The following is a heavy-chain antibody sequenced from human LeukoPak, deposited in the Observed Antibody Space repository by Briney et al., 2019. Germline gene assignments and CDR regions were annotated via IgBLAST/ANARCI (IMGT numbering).Heavy chain of an antibody. CDR2: INPSGGST. D-gene: IGHD6-13*01. J-gene: IGHJ6*03. CDR3: ARDFAAAGNDYYYYYMDV. Sequence: ASVKDSCKASGYTFTSYYMHWVRQAPGQGLEWMGIINPSGGSTSYAQKFQGRVTMTRDTSTSTVYMELSSLRSEDTAVYYCARDFAAAGNDYYYYYMDVWGKGTTVTISS. CDR1: GYTFTSYY. V-gene: IGHV1-46*01.